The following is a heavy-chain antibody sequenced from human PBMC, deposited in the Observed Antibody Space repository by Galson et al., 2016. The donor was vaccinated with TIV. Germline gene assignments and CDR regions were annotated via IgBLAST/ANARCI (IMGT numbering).Heavy chain of an antibody. J-gene: IGHJ4*02. D-gene: IGHD5-18*01. CDR3: AKDRQWIPSTLDH. Sequence: SSIGGSGGSPYYADSVKGRFTISRDSSKNTVFLQMNSLRAEDTAIYYCAKDRQWIPSTLDHWGQGTLVTVSS. CDR2: IGGSGGSP. V-gene: IGHV3-23*01.